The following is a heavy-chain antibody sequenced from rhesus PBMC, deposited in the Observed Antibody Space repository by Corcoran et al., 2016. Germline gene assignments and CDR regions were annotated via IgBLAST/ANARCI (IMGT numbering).Heavy chain of an antibody. J-gene: IGHJ4*01. D-gene: IGHD1-44*02. CDR2: INGNHGNT. Sequence: QVQLQESGPGLVKPSETLSLTCDVSGSSISSHWWSWVRQPPGKGLEWIGEINGNHGNTFYQPSLKSRLYISKDASKNQFSLKLSSVTAADTAVYYCARESGEGYWGQGVLVTVSS. CDR3: ARESGEGY. V-gene: IGHV4-80*01. CDR1: GSSISSHW.